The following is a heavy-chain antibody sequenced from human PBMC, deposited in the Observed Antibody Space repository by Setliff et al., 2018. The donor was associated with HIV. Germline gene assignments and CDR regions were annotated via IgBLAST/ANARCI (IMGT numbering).Heavy chain of an antibody. V-gene: IGHV1-18*01. CDR2: ISGYNGKT. Sequence: GASVKVSCKASGYTFTSYGISWVRQAPGLGLEWMGWISGYNGKTDFAQKFQDRVIVTTDTSTSTVYMELSSLRSEDTAVYYCARDRVRITIFGANDASDIWGQGTMVTVSS. J-gene: IGHJ3*02. CDR3: ARDRVRITIFGANDASDI. D-gene: IGHD3-3*01. CDR1: GYTFTSYG.